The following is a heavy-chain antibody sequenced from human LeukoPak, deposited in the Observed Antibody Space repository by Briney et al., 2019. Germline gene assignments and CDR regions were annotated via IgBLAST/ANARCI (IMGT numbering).Heavy chain of an antibody. CDR2: MNPNTGRT. CDR3: ARLAETPDYYSNGGYFYLGY. J-gene: IGHJ4*02. V-gene: IGHV1-8*01. Sequence: GASVKVSCKASRYTFTSYDINWVREAAGQGLEWMGWMNPNTGRTGYAQKFQGRVTMTRDTSITTAYMELTSLTCEDTAVYYCARLAETPDYYSNGGYFYLGYWGQGTPVTVSS. CDR1: RYTFTSYD. D-gene: IGHD3-22*01.